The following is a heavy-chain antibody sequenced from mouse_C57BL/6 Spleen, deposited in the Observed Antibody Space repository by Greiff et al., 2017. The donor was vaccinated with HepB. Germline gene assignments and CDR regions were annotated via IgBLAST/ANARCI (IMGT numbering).Heavy chain of an antibody. J-gene: IGHJ2*01. Sequence: DVKLVESGGDLVKPGGSLKLSCAASGFTFSSYGMSWVRQTPDKRLEWVATISSGGSYTYYPDSVKGRFTISRDNAKNTLYLQMSRLKSEDTAMYYWARQPITGFEYWGQGTTLTVSS. V-gene: IGHV5-6*02. D-gene: IGHD4-1*01. CDR2: ISSGGSYT. CDR1: GFTFSSYG. CDR3: ARQPITGFEY.